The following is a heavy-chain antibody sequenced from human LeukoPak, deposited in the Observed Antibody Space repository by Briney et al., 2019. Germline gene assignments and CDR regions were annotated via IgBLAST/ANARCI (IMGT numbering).Heavy chain of an antibody. Sequence: PSETLSLTCAVYGGSFSGYYWSWIRQPPGKGLEWIGEINHSGSANYNPSLKSRVTISVDTSKNQFSLKLSSVTAADTAVYYCARVGRADVYYYYGMDVWGQGTTVTVSS. V-gene: IGHV4-34*01. CDR3: ARVGRADVYYYYGMDV. CDR2: INHSGSA. CDR1: GGSFSGYY. J-gene: IGHJ6*02. D-gene: IGHD3-10*01.